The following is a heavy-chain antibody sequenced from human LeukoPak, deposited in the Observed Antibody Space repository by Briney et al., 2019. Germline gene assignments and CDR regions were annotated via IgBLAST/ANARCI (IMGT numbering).Heavy chain of an antibody. CDR1: GYTLTELS. D-gene: IGHD1-26*01. V-gene: IGHV1-24*01. CDR3: AKARGSYYLPGAFDI. CDR2: FDPEDGEA. Sequence: ASVTVSCKVSGYTLTELSMHWVRQAPGKGLEWMGGFDPEDGEAIYAQKFQGRVTMTEDTSTDTAYMELSSLRSEDTAVYYCAKARGSYYLPGAFDIWGQGTMVTVSS. J-gene: IGHJ3*02.